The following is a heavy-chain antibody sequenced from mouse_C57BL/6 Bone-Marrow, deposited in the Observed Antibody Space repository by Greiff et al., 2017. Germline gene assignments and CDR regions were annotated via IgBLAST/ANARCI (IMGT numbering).Heavy chain of an antibody. CDR3: TDFCYRSMWLSY. Sequence: VQLQQSGAELVRPGASVKLSCTASGFNIQDDYMHWVKQRPEQGLEWIGWIDPELGDTEYASKFQGKATITADTSSNTAYLQLSSLTSEDTAVYYGTDFCYRSMWLSYWGQGTLVTVSA. CDR1: GFNIQDDY. CDR2: IDPELGDT. V-gene: IGHV14-4*01. J-gene: IGHJ3*01. D-gene: IGHD2-10*02.